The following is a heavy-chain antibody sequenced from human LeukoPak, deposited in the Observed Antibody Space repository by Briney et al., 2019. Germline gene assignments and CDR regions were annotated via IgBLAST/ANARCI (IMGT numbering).Heavy chain of an antibody. J-gene: IGHJ6*03. CDR3: ARSSGSYGGIRYYYYMDV. CDR2: ISAYNGNT. CDR1: GYTFTSYG. Sequence: ASVKVSCKASGYTFTSYGISWVRQAPGQGLEWMGWISAYNGNTNYAQKLQGRVTMTTDTSTSTAYVELRSLRSDDTAVYYCARSSGSYGGIRYYYYMDVWGKGTTVTISS. V-gene: IGHV1-18*01. D-gene: IGHD1-26*01.